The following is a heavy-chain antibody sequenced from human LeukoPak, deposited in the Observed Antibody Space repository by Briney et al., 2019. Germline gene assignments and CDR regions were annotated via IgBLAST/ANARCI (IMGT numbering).Heavy chain of an antibody. CDR2: ISGSGGST. J-gene: IGHJ4*02. CDR1: GFTFSSYA. D-gene: IGHD3-10*01. CDR3: ARGDRFGENVGDFDY. Sequence: QPGGSLRLSCAASGFTFSSYAMSWVRQAPGKGLEWVSAISGSGGSTYYADSVKGRFTISRDNSKNTLYLQMNSLRAEDTAVYYCARGDRFGENVGDFDYWGQGTLVTVSS. V-gene: IGHV3-23*01.